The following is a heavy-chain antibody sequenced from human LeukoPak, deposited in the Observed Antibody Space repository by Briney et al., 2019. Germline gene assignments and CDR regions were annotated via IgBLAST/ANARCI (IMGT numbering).Heavy chain of an antibody. J-gene: IGHJ4*02. D-gene: IGHD2-15*01. CDR1: GYTFTGYF. Sequence: GASVKVSCKASGYTFTGYFIHWVRQAPGQGLEWMGWINPNSGGTKYAQKFQGRVTMTRNNSISTAYMELSSLRSEDTAVYYCARGGGYCSGGSCPYYFDYWGQGTLVTVSS. CDR2: INPNSGGT. CDR3: ARGGGYCSGGSCPYYFDY. V-gene: IGHV1-2*02.